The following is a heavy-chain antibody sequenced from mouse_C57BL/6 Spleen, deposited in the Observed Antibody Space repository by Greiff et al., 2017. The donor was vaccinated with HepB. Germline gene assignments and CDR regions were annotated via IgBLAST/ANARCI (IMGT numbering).Heavy chain of an antibody. Sequence: QVQLQQPGAELVRPGSSVKLSCKASGYTFTSYWMHWVKQRPIQGLEWIGNIDPSDSETHYNQKFKDKATLTVDKSSSTAYMQLSSLTSEDSAVYYCARCRGSCYDYFDYWGQGTTLTVSS. CDR1: GYTFTSYW. J-gene: IGHJ2*01. D-gene: IGHD1-1*01. CDR2: IDPSDSET. CDR3: ARCRGSCYDYFDY. V-gene: IGHV1-52*01.